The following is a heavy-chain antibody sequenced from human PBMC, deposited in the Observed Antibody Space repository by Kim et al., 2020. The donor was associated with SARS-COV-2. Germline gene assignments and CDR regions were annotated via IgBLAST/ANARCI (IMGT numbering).Heavy chain of an antibody. CDR1: GGSTNTASYY. V-gene: IGHV4-39*07. D-gene: IGHD1-7*01. CDR3: VGAVATGTGSGYCDP. Sequence: SETLSLTCSVSGGSTNTASYYWGWVRQTPGKGLEWIGSVYHSGDSFYNPSLGSRLTISLDMSENRFSLKMTSMTAADTALYYCVGAVATGTGSGYCDPWG. CDR2: VYHSGDS. J-gene: IGHJ5*02.